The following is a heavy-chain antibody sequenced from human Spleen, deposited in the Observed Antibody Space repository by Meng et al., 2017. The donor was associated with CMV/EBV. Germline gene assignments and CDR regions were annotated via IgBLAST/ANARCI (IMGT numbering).Heavy chain of an antibody. D-gene: IGHD2-2*01. J-gene: IGHJ6*02. V-gene: IGHV4-31*03. CDR2: IYYSGST. CDR3: ARAYCSSTSCPYCYYYGMDV. CDR1: GGSISSGGYY. Sequence: SETLSLTCTVSGGSISSGGYYWSWIRQHPGKGLEWIGYIYYSGSTYYNPSLKSRVTISVDTSKNQFSLKLSSVTAADTAVYYCARAYCSSTSCPYCYYYGMDVWGQGATVTVSS.